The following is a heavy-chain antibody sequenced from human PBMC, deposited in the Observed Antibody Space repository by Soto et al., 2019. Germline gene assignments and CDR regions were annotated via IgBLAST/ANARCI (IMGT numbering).Heavy chain of an antibody. V-gene: IGHV3-66*01. CDR1: GFTVSSNY. CDR2: IYSGGST. D-gene: IGHD6-19*01. J-gene: IGHJ3*02. Sequence: GGSLILSCAASGFTVSSNYMSWVRQAPGKGLEWVSVIYSGGSTYYADSVKGRFTISRDNSKNTLYLQMNSLRAEDTAVYYCASFLYSSGWYQAFDIWGQGTMVTVSS. CDR3: ASFLYSSGWYQAFDI.